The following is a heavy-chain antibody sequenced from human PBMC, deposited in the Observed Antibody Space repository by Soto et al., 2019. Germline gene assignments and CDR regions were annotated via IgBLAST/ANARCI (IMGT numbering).Heavy chain of an antibody. CDR1: GFTFSRYG. D-gene: IGHD4-4*01. CDR3: AKDLGDYSNDEGALDX. J-gene: IGHJ3*01. Sequence: GGSLRLSCAASGFTFSRYGMHWVRQAPGKGLEWVSVISYDGSKKYYEDSVKGRFTISRGNSKNTLYLQMNSLRAEDTAVYYCAKDLGDYSNDEGALDXWGQGTMVTVS. V-gene: IGHV3-30*18. CDR2: ISYDGSKK.